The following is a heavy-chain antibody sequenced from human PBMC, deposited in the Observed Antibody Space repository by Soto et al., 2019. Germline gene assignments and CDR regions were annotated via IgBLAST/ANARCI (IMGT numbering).Heavy chain of an antibody. Sequence: QVQLVQSGAEVKKPGSSVKVSCKASGGTFSSYTISWVRQAPGQGLEGMGRIIPILGIANYEQKIQGRVTITPDKPTGTAYMLLSSLRSEDTAVYYCARDIVVVVAATGLSHWYFDLWGRGTLVTVSS. CDR3: ARDIVVVVAATGLSHWYFDL. J-gene: IGHJ2*01. D-gene: IGHD2-15*01. CDR1: GGTFSSYT. CDR2: IIPILGIA. V-gene: IGHV1-69*08.